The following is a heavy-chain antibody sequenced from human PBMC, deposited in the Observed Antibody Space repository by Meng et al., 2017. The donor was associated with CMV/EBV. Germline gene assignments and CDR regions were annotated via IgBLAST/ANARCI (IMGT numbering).Heavy chain of an antibody. CDR2: ISSGSTI. J-gene: IGHJ3*02. V-gene: IGHV3-48*03. Sequence: GESLKISCAASGFTFSSYEMNWVRQAPGKGLEWVSYISSGSTIYYADSVKGRFTISRDNAKNSLYLQMNSLRAEDTAVYYCARVGLVPATKDAFDIWGQGTMVTVSS. D-gene: IGHD2-2*01. CDR3: ARVGLVPATKDAFDI. CDR1: GFTFSSYE.